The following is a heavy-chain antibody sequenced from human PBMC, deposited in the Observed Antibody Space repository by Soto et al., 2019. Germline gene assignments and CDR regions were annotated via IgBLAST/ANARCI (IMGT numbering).Heavy chain of an antibody. V-gene: IGHV3-30*18. Sequence: SLRLSCAAPGFTFSSYGMHWVRQAPGKGLERVVVILYDGSNKYYAVSVKGRFTISRDNSKNTLYLQMNSLRAEDTAVYYCAKDHSPSSGWYFGVTEYFQHWGQGTLVTVSS. CDR1: GFTFSSYG. CDR3: AKDHSPSSGWYFGVTEYFQH. D-gene: IGHD6-19*01. J-gene: IGHJ1*01. CDR2: ILYDGSNK.